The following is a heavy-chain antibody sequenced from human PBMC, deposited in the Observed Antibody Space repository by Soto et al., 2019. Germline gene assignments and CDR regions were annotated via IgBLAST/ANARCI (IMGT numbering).Heavy chain of an antibody. Sequence: QVQLVQSGAEVKKPGSSVKVSCKASGGTFSSYAISWVRQAPGQGLEWMGGIIPIFGTANYAQKFQGRVKITAEESKSTAYMELSRLRSEETAVYYCAITRGDGGNSYYFEYLGQGTLVTVSS. CDR2: IIPIFGTA. CDR3: AITRGDGGNSYYFEY. CDR1: GGTFSSYA. J-gene: IGHJ4*02. D-gene: IGHD2-21*02. V-gene: IGHV1-69*01.